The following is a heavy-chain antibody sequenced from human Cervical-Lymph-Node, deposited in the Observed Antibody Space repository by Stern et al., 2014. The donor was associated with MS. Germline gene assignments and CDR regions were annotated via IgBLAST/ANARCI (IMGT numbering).Heavy chain of an antibody. Sequence: EVQLVESGAEVKKPGESLKISCKTSGYSFSNFWIGWVRQKPGKGLEWMGIIYPEDSDTTYSPSFQGHVTISADESISTVYLQWRSLKASDTAMYYCVRRRDSDSYDTFDIWGQGTMLIVSS. CDR3: VRRRDSDSYDTFDI. D-gene: IGHD3-22*01. CDR1: GYSFSNFW. CDR2: IYPEDSDT. V-gene: IGHV5-51*01. J-gene: IGHJ3*02.